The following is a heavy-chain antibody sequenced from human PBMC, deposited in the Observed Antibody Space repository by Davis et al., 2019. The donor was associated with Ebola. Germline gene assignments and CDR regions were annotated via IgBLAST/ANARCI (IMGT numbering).Heavy chain of an antibody. CDR2: ISYDGSNK. CDR3: AKDMNYGVPSWFDP. V-gene: IGHV3-30-3*01. D-gene: IGHD1-7*01. CDR1: GFTFSSYA. Sequence: GESLKISCAASGFTFSSYAMHWVRQAPGKGLEWVAVISYDGSNKYYADSVKGRFTISRDNSKNTLYLQMNSLRAEDTAVYYCAKDMNYGVPSWFDPWGQGTLVTVPS. J-gene: IGHJ5*02.